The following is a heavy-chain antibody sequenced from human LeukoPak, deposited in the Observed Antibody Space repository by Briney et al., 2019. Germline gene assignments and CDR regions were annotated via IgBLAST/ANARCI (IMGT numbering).Heavy chain of an antibody. CDR1: GGSFSGYY. CDR3: ARHGLEGGYSYGYFD. D-gene: IGHD5-18*01. J-gene: IGHJ4*02. Sequence: SETLSLTCAVYGGSFSGYYWSWIRQPPGKGLEWIGEINHSGSTNYNPSLKSRVTISVDTSKNQFSLKLSSVTAADTAVYYCARHGLEGGYSYGYFDWGQGTLVTVSS. CDR2: INHSGST. V-gene: IGHV4-34*01.